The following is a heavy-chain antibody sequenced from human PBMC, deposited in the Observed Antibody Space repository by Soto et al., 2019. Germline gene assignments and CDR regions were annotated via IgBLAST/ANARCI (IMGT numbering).Heavy chain of an antibody. Sequence: EVQLLESGGGLVQPGGSLRLSCAASGFAFSIYDMSWVRQAPGKGLEWVSAISGSGGSTYYADSVKGRFTISRDNSKNTLYLQMNSLRAEDTAVYYCASCSGGSCYIYGMDVWGQGTTVTVSS. J-gene: IGHJ6*02. V-gene: IGHV3-23*01. D-gene: IGHD2-15*01. CDR1: GFAFSIYD. CDR3: ASCSGGSCYIYGMDV. CDR2: ISGSGGST.